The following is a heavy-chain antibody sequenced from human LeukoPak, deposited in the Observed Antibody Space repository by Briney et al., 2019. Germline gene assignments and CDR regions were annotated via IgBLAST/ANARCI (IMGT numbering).Heavy chain of an antibody. CDR1: GFTFSSYW. CDR3: AGYNYYGSGSPGY. J-gene: IGHJ4*02. CDR2: IKQDGSEK. D-gene: IGHD3-10*01. V-gene: IGHV3-7*01. Sequence: GGSLRLSCAASGFTFSSYWMSWVRQAPGKGLEWVANIKQDGSEKYYVDSVKGRFTISRDNAKNSLYLQMNSLRAEDAAVYYCAGYNYYGSGSPGYWGQGTLVTVSS.